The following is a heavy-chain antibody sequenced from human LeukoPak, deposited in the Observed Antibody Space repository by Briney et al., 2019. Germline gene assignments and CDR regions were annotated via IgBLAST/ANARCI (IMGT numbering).Heavy chain of an antibody. Sequence: SETLSLTCTVSGYSISSGYYWGWIRQPPGKGLEWIGSIYHSGSTFYNPSLKSRVTISVDTSKNQFSLKLTSVTAADTAVYYCAKSGGSGLIDYWGQGTLVTVSS. CDR2: IYHSGST. J-gene: IGHJ4*02. D-gene: IGHD1-26*01. V-gene: IGHV4-38-2*02. CDR3: AKSGGSGLIDY. CDR1: GYSISSGYY.